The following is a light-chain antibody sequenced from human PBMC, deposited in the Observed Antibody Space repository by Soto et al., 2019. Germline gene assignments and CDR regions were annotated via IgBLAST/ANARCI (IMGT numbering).Light chain of an antibody. Sequence: EIVMTQSPSTLSVSPGERATLSWRASESVSSKLVWYQKKPGQAPRLLIYGASTRATGIPARFSGSGSGTEFTLGIRRLEPEDFAVYFCQQYGSSPINCGQGTRLEIK. CDR3: QQYGSSPIN. CDR2: GAS. CDR1: ESVSSK. V-gene: IGKV3-15*01. J-gene: IGKJ5*01.